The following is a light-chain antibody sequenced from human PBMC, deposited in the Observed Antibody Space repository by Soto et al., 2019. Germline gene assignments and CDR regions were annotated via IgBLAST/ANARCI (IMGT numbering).Light chain of an antibody. Sequence: QSALTQPASVSGSPGQSVTISCTGTPSDVGRYNHLSWYQQHPGKAPKLIIYDVTNRPSGISNRFSGSKSDTTASLTISGLQAEDEADYYCCSYTSTTTLYVFGTGTKVTVL. J-gene: IGLJ1*01. V-gene: IGLV2-14*03. CDR2: DVT. CDR1: PSDVGRYNH. CDR3: CSYTSTTTLYV.